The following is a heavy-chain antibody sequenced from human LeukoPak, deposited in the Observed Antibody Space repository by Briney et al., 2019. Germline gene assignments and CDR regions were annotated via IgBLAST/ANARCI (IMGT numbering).Heavy chain of an antibody. V-gene: IGHV1-2*02. D-gene: IGHD2-2*01. J-gene: IGHJ6*02. CDR1: GYTFTGYY. CDR3: ASGYCSSTSCYHYYYYGMDV. CDR2: INPNSGGT. Sequence: ASVKVSCKASGYTFTGYYMHWVRQAPGQGLEWMGWINPNSGGTNYAQKFQGRVTMTRDTSISTAYMELSRLRSDDTAVYYCASGYCSSTSCYHYYYYGMDVWGQGTTVTVSS.